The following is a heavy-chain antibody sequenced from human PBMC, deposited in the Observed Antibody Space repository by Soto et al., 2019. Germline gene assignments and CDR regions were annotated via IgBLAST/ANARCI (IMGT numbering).Heavy chain of an antibody. CDR1: GFTVSSSY. CDR3: ARVHVVVVAATVEYESYFDY. CDR2: IFSSGTT. V-gene: IGHV3-53*01. Sequence: EVQLVESGGGVIQPGGSLRLSCAASGFTVSSSYMGWVRQAPGKGLEWVSTIFSSGTTYYAGSVKGRFTISRDTSKQTVALHMNSLRGEDAAVYYCARVHVVVVAATVEYESYFDYWGQGTLVTVSS. J-gene: IGHJ4*02. D-gene: IGHD2-15*01.